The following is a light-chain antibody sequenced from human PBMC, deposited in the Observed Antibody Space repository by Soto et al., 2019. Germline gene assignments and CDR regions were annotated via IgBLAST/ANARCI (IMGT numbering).Light chain of an antibody. J-gene: IGLJ1*01. V-gene: IGLV2-14*01. CDR1: SSDVGGFNY. CDR2: EVR. CDR3: SSYTSSSSGV. Sequence: QSVLIQPPSVSGSPGQSVTISCTGTSSDVGGFNYVSWYQQHPGKTPKLLIYEVRNRPSGVSNRFSGSKSGNTASLTISGLQAEDEADYYCSSYTSSSSGVFGTGTKVTVL.